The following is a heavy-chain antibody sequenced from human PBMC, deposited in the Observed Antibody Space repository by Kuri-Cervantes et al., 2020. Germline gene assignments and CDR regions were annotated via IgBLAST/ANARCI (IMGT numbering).Heavy chain of an antibody. V-gene: IGHV3-20*04. Sequence: GGSLRLSCITSGFTFDDYGMSWVRQAPGKGLQWVSGINWNAGSTVYADSVKGRFTISRDNAKNTVYLQMNSLRVDDTAVYYCSRDMGWGGIDYWGQGILVTVSS. CDR1: GFTFDDYG. J-gene: IGHJ4*02. CDR2: INWNAGST. D-gene: IGHD2-15*01. CDR3: SRDMGWGGIDY.